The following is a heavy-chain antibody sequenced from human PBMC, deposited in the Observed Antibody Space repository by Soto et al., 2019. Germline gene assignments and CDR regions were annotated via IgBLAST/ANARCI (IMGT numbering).Heavy chain of an antibody. J-gene: IGHJ6*02. V-gene: IGHV1-18*04. D-gene: IGHD6-19*01. CDR2: ISTYNGNT. CDR1: GYSFSDYG. CDR3: ARYGYSSGWYLGTGMDV. Sequence: QVQLVQSGAEVKKPGASLKVSCQASGYSFSDYGIAWVRQAPGQGLAWVGWISTYNGNTNYAQKFQGRVTMTTDTSANTAYMELRSLRSDDTAMYYCARYGYSSGWYLGTGMDVCGQGTPVTV.